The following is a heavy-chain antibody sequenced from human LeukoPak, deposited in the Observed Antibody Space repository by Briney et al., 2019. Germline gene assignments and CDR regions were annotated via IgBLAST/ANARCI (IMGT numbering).Heavy chain of an antibody. D-gene: IGHD1-26*01. CDR1: GGSFSGYF. J-gene: IGHJ3*02. CDR2: INHSGST. Sequence: SETLSLTCALYGGSFSGYFWSWIRQPPGKGLEWIGEINHSGSTNSNPSLKSRVTISVDTSKYQFSLKLSSVAAADTAVYSCASDSGSYHDAFDIWGQGTMVTVSS. V-gene: IGHV4-34*01. CDR3: ASDSGSYHDAFDI.